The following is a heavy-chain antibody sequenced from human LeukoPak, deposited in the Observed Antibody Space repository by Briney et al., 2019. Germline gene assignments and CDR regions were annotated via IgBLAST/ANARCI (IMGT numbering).Heavy chain of an antibody. CDR2: IIPIFGRA. V-gene: IGHV1-69*13. J-gene: IGHJ3*02. Sequence: SVKVSCKASGGTFSSYAISWVRQAPGQGLEWMGGIIPIFGRANYAQKFQGRVTITADESTSTAYMELSSLRSEDTAVYYCARGPKEIYYYDSSGLNAAFDIWGQGTMV. CDR1: GGTFSSYA. D-gene: IGHD3-22*01. CDR3: ARGPKEIYYYDSSGLNAAFDI.